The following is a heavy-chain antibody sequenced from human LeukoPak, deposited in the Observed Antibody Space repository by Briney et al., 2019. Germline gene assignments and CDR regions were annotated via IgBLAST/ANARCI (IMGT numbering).Heavy chain of an antibody. J-gene: IGHJ3*02. V-gene: IGHV1-69*05. D-gene: IGHD2-8*01. CDR3: ARDGSNGVHYDAFDI. CDR2: IIPIFGTA. Sequence: APVKVSCKASGGTFSSYAISWVRQAPGQGLEWMGGIIPIFGTANYTQKFQGRVTITTDESTSTAYMELSSLRSEDTAVYYCARDGSNGVHYDAFDIWGQGTMVTVSS. CDR1: GGTFSSYA.